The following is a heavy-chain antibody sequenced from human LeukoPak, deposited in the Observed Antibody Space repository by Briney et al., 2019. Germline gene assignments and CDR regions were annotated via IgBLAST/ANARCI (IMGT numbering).Heavy chain of an antibody. J-gene: IGHJ5*02. Sequence: SETLSLTCTVSGGSISSYYWSWIRQPPGKGLEWTGYIYYSGSTNYNPSLKSRVTISVDTSKNQFSLKLSSVTAADTAVYYCARHNGWKTWFDPWGQGTLVTVSS. D-gene: IGHD6-19*01. CDR1: GGSISSYY. CDR3: ARHNGWKTWFDP. CDR2: IYYSGST. V-gene: IGHV4-59*08.